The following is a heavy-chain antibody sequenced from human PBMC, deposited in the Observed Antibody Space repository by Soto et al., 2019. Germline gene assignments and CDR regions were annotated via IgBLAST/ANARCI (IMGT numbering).Heavy chain of an antibody. CDR3: ARDDKRLLWGLEV. V-gene: IGHV4-31*03. CDR1: GGSISSGGYY. Sequence: LSLTFTVSGGSISSGGYYWSWIRQHPLKGLEWIGYIYYSGSTYYNPSLRSRITISVDTSRNQFPLKLSSVTAADTAVYYCARDDKRLLWGLEVWGQGTTLTVSS. CDR2: IYYSGST. D-gene: IGHD2-21*01. J-gene: IGHJ6*01.